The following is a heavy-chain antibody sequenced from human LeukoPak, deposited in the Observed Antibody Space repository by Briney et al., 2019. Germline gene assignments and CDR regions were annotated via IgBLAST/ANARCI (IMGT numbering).Heavy chain of an antibody. J-gene: IGHJ4*02. CDR3: ARANGGFAYYDILTGYGY. V-gene: IGHV1-18*04. Sequence: ASVKVSCKASGYTFTSYGISWVRQAPGQGLEWMGWISAYNGNTNYAQKLQGRVTMTTDTSTSTAYMELRSLRSDDTAVYYCARANGGFAYYDILTGYGYWGQGTLVTVSS. CDR1: GYTFTSYG. CDR2: ISAYNGNT. D-gene: IGHD3-9*01.